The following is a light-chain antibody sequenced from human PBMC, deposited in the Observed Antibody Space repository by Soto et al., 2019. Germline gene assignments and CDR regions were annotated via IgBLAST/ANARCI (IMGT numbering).Light chain of an antibody. CDR1: SSDVGGYNY. J-gene: IGLJ1*01. CDR3: CSYTSSSTPWV. Sequence: ALTQPASVSGSPGQSITISCTGTSSDVGGYNYVSWYQQHPGEAPKLMIYDVSDRPSGVSNRFSASKSGNTASLTISGLQPEDEADYFCCSYTSSSTPWVFGTGTKVTVL. CDR2: DVS. V-gene: IGLV2-14*03.